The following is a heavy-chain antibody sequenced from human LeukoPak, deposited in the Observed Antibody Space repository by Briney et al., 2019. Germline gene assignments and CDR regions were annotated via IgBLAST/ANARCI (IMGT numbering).Heavy chain of an antibody. J-gene: IGHJ3*02. D-gene: IGHD6-13*01. V-gene: IGHV4-59*08. CDR1: GGSISAYY. Sequence: PSETLSLTCTVSGGSISAYYWSWIRQPPGKGLECIGYIYYSGSTNYNPSLKSRVSISVDTSKNQFSLRLSSVTAADTAVYYCARQKFSSSSSDAFDIWGQGTMVTVSS. CDR3: ARQKFSSSSSDAFDI. CDR2: IYYSGST.